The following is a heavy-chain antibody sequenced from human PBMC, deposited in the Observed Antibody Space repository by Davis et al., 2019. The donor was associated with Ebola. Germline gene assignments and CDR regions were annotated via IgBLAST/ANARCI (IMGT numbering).Heavy chain of an antibody. CDR3: ARDSDSSSENAFDI. CDR1: GYTFAGYC. CDR2: NNPNSDAT. Sequence: ASVKVSCKASGYTFAGYCLHWVRQAPGQGLEWMGWNNPNSDATNYARKFQGRVTMTSDPSISTAFMEITSVTSDDTAIYFCARDSDSSSENAFDIWGQGTLITISS. J-gene: IGHJ3*02. D-gene: IGHD5-18*01. V-gene: IGHV1-2*02.